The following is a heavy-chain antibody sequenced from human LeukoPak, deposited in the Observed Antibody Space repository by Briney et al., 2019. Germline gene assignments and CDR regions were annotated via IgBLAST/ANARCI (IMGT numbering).Heavy chain of an antibody. Sequence: SVKVSCKASGGTFSSYAISWVRQAPGQGLEWMGGIIPIFGTANYAQKFQGRVTITADESTSTAYMELGSLRSEDTAVYYCARAPTRYYYDSSGYHYGMDVWGQGTTVTVSS. J-gene: IGHJ6*02. V-gene: IGHV1-69*13. CDR3: ARAPTRYYYDSSGYHYGMDV. D-gene: IGHD3-22*01. CDR2: IIPIFGTA. CDR1: GGTFSSYA.